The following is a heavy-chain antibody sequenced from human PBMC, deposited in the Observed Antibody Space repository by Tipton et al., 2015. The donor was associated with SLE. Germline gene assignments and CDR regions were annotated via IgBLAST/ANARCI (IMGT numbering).Heavy chain of an antibody. D-gene: IGHD6-19*01. Sequence: SLRLSCAASDFIFNLYTMHWVRQAPGKGLEWVSSISSRGSSKYYADSVKGRFTVSRDNAKNSMWLQMSSLRVEDTAVYYCARAVAGTHGLDPWGQGTLVTVSS. CDR3: ARAVAGTHGLDP. CDR2: ISSRGSSK. CDR1: DFIFNLYT. V-gene: IGHV3-21*03. J-gene: IGHJ5*02.